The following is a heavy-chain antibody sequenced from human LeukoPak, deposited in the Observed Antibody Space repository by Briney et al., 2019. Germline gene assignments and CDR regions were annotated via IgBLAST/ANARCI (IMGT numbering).Heavy chain of an antibody. CDR2: IYYSGST. Sequence: PSETLSLTCTVSGGSISSHYWSWVRQPPGKGLEWIGYIYYSGSTNYNPSLKGRVTISVDTSKNQFSLKLSSVTAADTAVYYCARDLGLYDILTGYMDVWGEGTTVTVSS. D-gene: IGHD3-9*01. CDR1: GGSISSHY. J-gene: IGHJ6*03. V-gene: IGHV4-59*11. CDR3: ARDLGLYDILTGYMDV.